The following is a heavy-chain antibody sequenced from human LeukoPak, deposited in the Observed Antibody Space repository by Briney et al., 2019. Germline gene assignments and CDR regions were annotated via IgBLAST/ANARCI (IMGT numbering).Heavy chain of an antibody. CDR1: GYTFTGYY. Sequence: ASVKVSCKASGYTFTGYYIHWVRQAPGQGLEWMGRINPNSGATNYAQKFQGRVTMTRDTSISTAYMELSRLRSDDTAVYYCARDGSGGDYFDYWGQGTLVTVSS. CDR3: ARDGSGGDYFDY. D-gene: IGHD3-16*01. CDR2: INPNSGAT. V-gene: IGHV1-2*06. J-gene: IGHJ4*02.